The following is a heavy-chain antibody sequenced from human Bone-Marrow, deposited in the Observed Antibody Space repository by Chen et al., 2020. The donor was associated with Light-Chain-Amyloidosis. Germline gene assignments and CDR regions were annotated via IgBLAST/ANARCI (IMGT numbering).Heavy chain of an antibody. V-gene: IGHV5-51*01. CDR1: GYTFPNYW. CDR3: ARRRDGYNFDY. Sequence: SGPEVKKPGESLKISCKGSGYTFPNYWIGWVRQMPGKGLEWMGVIYPDDSDARYSPSFEGQVTISADKSITTAYLQWRSLKASGTAMYYCARRRDGYNFDYWGQGTLVTVSS. D-gene: IGHD5-12*01. J-gene: IGHJ4*02. CDR2: IYPDDSDA.